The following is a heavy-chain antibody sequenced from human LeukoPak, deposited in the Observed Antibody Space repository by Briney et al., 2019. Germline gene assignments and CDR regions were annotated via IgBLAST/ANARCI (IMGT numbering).Heavy chain of an antibody. CDR1: GFTFNNYG. CDR2: ILFDASNK. Sequence: PGGSLRLSCAASGFTFNNYGIHWVRQAPGKGLEWVTFILFDASNKYYADSVKGRFTISRDDSKNTVYLQMNSLRPEDTALNYCAKGGSRGTYYFDYWGQGTLVTVSS. J-gene: IGHJ4*02. D-gene: IGHD6-19*01. CDR3: AKGGSRGTYYFDY. V-gene: IGHV3-30*02.